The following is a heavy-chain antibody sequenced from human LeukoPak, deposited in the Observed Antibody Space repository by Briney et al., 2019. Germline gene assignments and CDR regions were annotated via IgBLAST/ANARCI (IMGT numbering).Heavy chain of an antibody. J-gene: IGHJ6*03. CDR3: ARHDSNGYYGYYYYMDV. D-gene: IGHD3-22*01. CDR2: IYSSGST. V-gene: IGHV4-4*07. CDR1: GGSITSYY. Sequence: PSETLSLTCTVSGGSITSYYWSWLRQPAGKGLEWIGRIYSSGSTNYNPSLKSRVTMSVDTSKNQFSLKLTSVTAADTAVYYCARHDSNGYYGYYYYMDVWGKGTTVTVSS.